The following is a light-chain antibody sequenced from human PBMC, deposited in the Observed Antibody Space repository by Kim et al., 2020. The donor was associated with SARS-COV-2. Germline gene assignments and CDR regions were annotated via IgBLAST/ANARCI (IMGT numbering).Light chain of an antibody. J-gene: IGLJ3*02. Sequence: QKVSISCSGSTSNVATTTVNWYQRFPGTAPKLLIYLENRRPSGVPDRFSGSRSGTTASLAISDLRSEDEADYHCASWDDSLNAWVFGGGTQLTVL. V-gene: IGLV1-44*01. CDR2: LEN. CDR3: ASWDDSLNAWV. CDR1: TSNVATTT.